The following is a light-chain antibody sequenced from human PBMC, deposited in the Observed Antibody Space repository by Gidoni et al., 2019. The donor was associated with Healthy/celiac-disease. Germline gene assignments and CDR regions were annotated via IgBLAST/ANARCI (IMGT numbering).Light chain of an antibody. Sequence: EIVLPQSPGTLSLSPGERATLSCRASQSVSSSYLAWYQQKPGQAPRLLIYGASSRATGIPDRFSGSGSGTDFTLTISRLEPEDFAVYYCQQYGSSPFPFGGGTKVEIK. J-gene: IGKJ4*01. CDR2: GAS. CDR1: QSVSSSY. CDR3: QQYGSSPFP. V-gene: IGKV3-20*01.